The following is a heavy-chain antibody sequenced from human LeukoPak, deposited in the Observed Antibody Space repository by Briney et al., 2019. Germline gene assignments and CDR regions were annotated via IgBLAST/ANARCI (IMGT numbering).Heavy chain of an antibody. CDR2: INPNSGGT. CDR1: GYTFTGYY. J-gene: IGHJ4*02. D-gene: IGHD3-22*01. CDR3: ARGGYYDSSGFDN. V-gene: IGHV1-2*02. Sequence: GASVKVSCKASGYTFTGYYLHWVRQAPGQGLEWMRCINPNSGGTKYAQKFQGRVTMTRDTSISTAYMELTGLGSDDTAVYYCARGGYYDSSGFDNWGQGTLVTVSS.